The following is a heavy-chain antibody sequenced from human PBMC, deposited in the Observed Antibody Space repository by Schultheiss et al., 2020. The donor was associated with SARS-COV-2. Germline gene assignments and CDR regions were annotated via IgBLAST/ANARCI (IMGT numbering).Heavy chain of an antibody. CDR2: ISWNSGSI. V-gene: IGHV3-9*01. D-gene: IGHD4-23*01. Sequence: GGSLRLSCSASGLIFSTYAMHWVRQAPGKGLEWVSGISWNSGSIGYADSVKGRFTISRDNSKNTLYLQMNSLRAEDTAVYYCATIDDYGGNFDYWGQGTLVTVSS. J-gene: IGHJ4*02. CDR3: ATIDDYGGNFDY. CDR1: GLIFSTYA.